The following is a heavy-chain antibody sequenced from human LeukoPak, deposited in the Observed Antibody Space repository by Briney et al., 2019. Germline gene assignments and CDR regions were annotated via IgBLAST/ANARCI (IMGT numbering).Heavy chain of an antibody. J-gene: IGHJ4*02. CDR2: INEDGRGK. V-gene: IGHV3-7*04. D-gene: IGHD6-13*01. CDR1: GFTVSSNY. CDR3: ARSWYTLDY. Sequence: GGSLRLSCAASGFTVSSNYMSWVRQAPGKGLEWVAHINEDGRGKYYVDSLKGRFSISRDNAKNSLYLQMDSLRAEDTAVYYCARSWYTLDYWGQGTLVIVSS.